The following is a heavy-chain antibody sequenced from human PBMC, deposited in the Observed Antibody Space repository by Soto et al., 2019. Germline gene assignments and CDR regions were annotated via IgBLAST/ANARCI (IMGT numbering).Heavy chain of an antibody. CDR3: ARGYCSAVGCYVHYYYGFDV. CDR2: ISSNGGSA. D-gene: IGHD2-15*01. Sequence: GGSLRLSCAASGFTFSSYGMHWVRQAPGKGLELVSSISSNGGSAYYADSVKGRFTISRDNSKNTLYLQMNSLRADDTAVYYCARGYCSAVGCYVHYYYGFDVWGQGTTVTVSS. V-gene: IGHV3-23*01. J-gene: IGHJ6*02. CDR1: GFTFSSYG.